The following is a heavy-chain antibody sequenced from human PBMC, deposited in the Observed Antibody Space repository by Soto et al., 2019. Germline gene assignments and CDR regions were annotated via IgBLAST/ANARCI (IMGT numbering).Heavy chain of an antibody. J-gene: IGHJ4*02. CDR3: ARHDYDILTGLNC. CDR1: GGSISSSSYY. CDR2: VYYSGST. D-gene: IGHD3-9*01. V-gene: IGHV4-39*01. Sequence: QLQLQESGPGLVKPSETLSLTCTVSGGSISSSSYYWGWIRQPPEKGLEWIGSVYYSGSTYYNPSLKSRVTISVDTSKNQFALKLSSVTAADTAVYYCARHDYDILTGLNCWGQGTLVTVSS.